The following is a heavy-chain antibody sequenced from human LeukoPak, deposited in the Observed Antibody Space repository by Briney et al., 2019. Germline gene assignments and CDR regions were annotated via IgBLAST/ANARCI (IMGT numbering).Heavy chain of an antibody. J-gene: IGHJ3*02. V-gene: IGHV1-2*02. CDR3: ARDGAYDSITGAFDI. D-gene: IGHD3-22*01. CDR1: GYTFTGYY. CDR2: ISPNSGGT. Sequence: ASVKVSCKASGYTFTGYYMHWVRQAPGQGLEWMGWISPNSGGTNYAQKFQGRVTMTRDTSISTAYMELSSLRSEDTAVYYCARDGAYDSITGAFDIWGQGTMVTVSS.